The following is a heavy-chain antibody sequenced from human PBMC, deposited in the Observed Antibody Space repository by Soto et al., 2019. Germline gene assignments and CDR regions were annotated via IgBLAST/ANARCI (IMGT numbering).Heavy chain of an antibody. J-gene: IGHJ6*02. V-gene: IGHV1-2*04. CDR3: PREYCYGMDV. CDR2: INPNSGGT. Sequence: ASVKVSCKASGYTFTGYYMHWVRQAPGQGLEWMGWINPNSGGTNYAQKFQGWVNMTRDTSLSTAYMELRRLSFDDRAVYYCPREYCYGMDVWGQGTTVTVSS. CDR1: GYTFTGYY.